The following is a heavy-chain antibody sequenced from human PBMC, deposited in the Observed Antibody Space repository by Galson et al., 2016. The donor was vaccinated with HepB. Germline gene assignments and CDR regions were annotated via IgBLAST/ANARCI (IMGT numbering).Heavy chain of an antibody. D-gene: IGHD6-19*01. Sequence: SETLSLTCTVSGGSISDYYCSWIRQSPGKGLEWIGHIYNSGNNKYNPSLESRVTISVDTSKNQFFLDVSSVTAADTAIYYCSATTTGWHAWWGQGNLVTASS. CDR3: SATTTGWHAW. CDR1: GGSISDYY. CDR2: IYNSGNN. V-gene: IGHV4-59*01. J-gene: IGHJ4*02.